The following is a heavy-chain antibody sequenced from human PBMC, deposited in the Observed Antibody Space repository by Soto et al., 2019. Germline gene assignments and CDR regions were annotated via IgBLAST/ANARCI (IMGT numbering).Heavy chain of an antibody. V-gene: IGHV4-39*01. D-gene: IGHD5-18*01. CDR1: GGSISSSSYY. CDR3: ARLGGSYGYFDY. Sequence: SETLSLTCTVSGGSISSSSYYWGWIRQPPGKGLEWIGSIYYSGSTYCNPSLKSRVTISVDTSKNQFSLKLSSVTAADTAVYYCARLGGSYGYFDYWGQGTLVTVSS. CDR2: IYYSGST. J-gene: IGHJ4*02.